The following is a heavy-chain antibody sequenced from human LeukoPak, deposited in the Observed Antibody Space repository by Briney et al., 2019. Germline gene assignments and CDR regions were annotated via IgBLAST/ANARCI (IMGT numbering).Heavy chain of an antibody. J-gene: IGHJ4*02. CDR2: IYPDESNI. CDR1: GYRFSTYW. CDR3: ARPPSRGYSSSFEY. D-gene: IGHD2-2*03. Sequence: GEALQISFKGSGYRFSTYWIAWVRPMPGKGLEWMGIIYPDESNIRYSPSFQGQVTISADKSISTAYLQWSSLKASDTAIYYCARPPSRGYSSSFEYWGQGTLVTVSS. V-gene: IGHV5-51*01.